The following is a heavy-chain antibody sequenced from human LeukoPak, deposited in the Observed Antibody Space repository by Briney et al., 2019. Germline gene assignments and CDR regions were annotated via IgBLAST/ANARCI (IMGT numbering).Heavy chain of an antibody. V-gene: IGHV4-34*01. J-gene: IGHJ6*03. CDR2: INHSGGT. D-gene: IGHD4-17*01. CDR3: ARLTVTGGLYFYYYMDV. CDR1: GGSFSGYY. Sequence: SETLSLTCAVYGGSFSGYYWRWIRQPPGKGLEWIGEINHSGGTNYNPSLKSRVTISVDTSKNQFSLKLSSVTAADTAVYYCARLTVTGGLYFYYYMDVWGKGTTVTVSS.